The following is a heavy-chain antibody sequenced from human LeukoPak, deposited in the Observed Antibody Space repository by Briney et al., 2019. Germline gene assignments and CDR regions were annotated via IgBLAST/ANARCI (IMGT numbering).Heavy chain of an antibody. Sequence: GAPVVVSCKASGGTFSTFAIGWVRQAPGQGFEWMGRIIPTSSVPNYAQKFRDRLTISADASARTAYLDLSLTSDDTAVYYCAREPRVGESTSTFWGQGTLVTVSS. CDR2: IIPTSSVP. V-gene: IGHV1-69*13. CDR1: GGTFSTFA. J-gene: IGHJ4*02. D-gene: IGHD3-16*01. CDR3: AREPRVGESTSTF.